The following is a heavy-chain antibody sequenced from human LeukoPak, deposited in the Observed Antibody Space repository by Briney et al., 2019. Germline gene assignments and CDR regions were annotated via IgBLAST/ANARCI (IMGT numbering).Heavy chain of an antibody. CDR2: INHSGST. CDR1: GGSFGGYY. V-gene: IGHV4-34*01. Sequence: SETLSLTCAVYGGSFGGYYWSWIRQPPGKGLEWIGEINHSGSTNYNPSLKSRVTISVDTSKNQFSLKLSSVTAADTAVYYCARGYDFWSGYSPNYYYYYMDVWGKGTTVTVSS. CDR3: ARGYDFWSGYSPNYYYYYMDV. D-gene: IGHD3-3*01. J-gene: IGHJ6*03.